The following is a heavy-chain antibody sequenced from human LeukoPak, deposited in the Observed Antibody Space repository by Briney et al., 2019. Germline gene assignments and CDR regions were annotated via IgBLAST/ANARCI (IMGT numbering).Heavy chain of an antibody. V-gene: IGHV3-48*01. Sequence: GGSLRLSCAASGFTFSSYSMNWVRQAPGKGLEWVSYISSSSSTIYYADSVKGRFTISRDNAKNSLYLQMNSLRAEDTAVYYCARAETTRDGYNLIDYWGQGTLVTVSS. D-gene: IGHD5-12*01. J-gene: IGHJ4*02. CDR3: ARAETTRDGYNLIDY. CDR1: GFTFSSYS. CDR2: ISSSSSTI.